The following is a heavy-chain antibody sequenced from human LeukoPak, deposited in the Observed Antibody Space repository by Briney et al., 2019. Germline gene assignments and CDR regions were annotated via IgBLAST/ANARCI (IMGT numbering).Heavy chain of an antibody. V-gene: IGHV4-59*01. D-gene: IGHD2-15*01. J-gene: IGHJ1*01. CDR3: ARGSRVYCSGGSCYHNEYFQH. CDR2: IYYSGNT. CDR1: GDSISGYY. Sequence: PSETLSLTCTVSGDSISGYYWSWIRQPPGKGLEWIGYIYYSGNTNYNPSLRSRVTISVDTSKNQFSLRLSSVTAADTAVYYCARGSRVYCSGGSCYHNEYFQHWGQGTLVTVSS.